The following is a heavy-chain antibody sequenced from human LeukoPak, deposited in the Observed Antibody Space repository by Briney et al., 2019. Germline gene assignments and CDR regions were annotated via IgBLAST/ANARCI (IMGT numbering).Heavy chain of an antibody. J-gene: IGHJ6*03. Sequence: ASVKVSCKASGYTFSDYYIHWVRQAPGQGLEWMGWISVYNGNTNYAQKFQGRVTMTRDTSISTAYMDLSRLRSDDTAVYYCARDAIAAAGTQLPYYYYYMDVWGKGTTVTISS. CDR2: ISVYNGNT. CDR1: GYTFSDYY. D-gene: IGHD6-13*01. V-gene: IGHV1-2*02. CDR3: ARDAIAAAGTQLPYYYYYMDV.